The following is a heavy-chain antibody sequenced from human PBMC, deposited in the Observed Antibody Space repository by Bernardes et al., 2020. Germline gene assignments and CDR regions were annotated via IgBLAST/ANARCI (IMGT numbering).Heavy chain of an antibody. CDR3: AKDNSGSSGWYGFFDP. D-gene: IGHD6-19*01. CDR2: ISYDGSNK. Sequence: GGSLRLSCAASGFTFSSYGMHWVRQAPGKGLEWVAVISYDGSNKYYADSVKGRFTISRDNSKNTLYLQMNSLRAEDTAVYYCAKDNSGSSGWYGFFDPWGQGTLVTVSS. V-gene: IGHV3-30*18. J-gene: IGHJ5*02. CDR1: GFTFSSYG.